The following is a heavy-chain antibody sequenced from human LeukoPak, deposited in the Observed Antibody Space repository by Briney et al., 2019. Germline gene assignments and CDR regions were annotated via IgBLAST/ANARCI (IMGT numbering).Heavy chain of an antibody. Sequence: PSETLSLTCTVSGGSISSSSYYWGWIRQPPGKGLEWIGSINYSGSTYYNPSLKSRVTISVDTSKNQFSLKLSSVTAADTAVYYCARLRRGGYTRWAFDIWGQGTMVTVSS. D-gene: IGHD5-24*01. CDR2: INYSGST. V-gene: IGHV4-39*01. CDR1: GGSISSSSYY. J-gene: IGHJ3*02. CDR3: ARLRRGGYTRWAFDI.